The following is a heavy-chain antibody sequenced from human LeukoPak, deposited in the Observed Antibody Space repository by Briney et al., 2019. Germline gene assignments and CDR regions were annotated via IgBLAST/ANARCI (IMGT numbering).Heavy chain of an antibody. Sequence: PGGSLRLSCAASGFTFSNYWMHWVRQAPGKGLVWVSRIKSKYDRVTIQYAAPVKGRFTISRDDFKNTLYLQMNSLKHEDTAVYYCVAYGSMTMFRGIRYFDHWGQGTLVTVSS. CDR2: IKSKYDRVTI. J-gene: IGHJ4*02. CDR3: VAYGSMTMFRGIRYFDH. V-gene: IGHV3-15*06. CDR1: GFTFSNYW. D-gene: IGHD3-10*01.